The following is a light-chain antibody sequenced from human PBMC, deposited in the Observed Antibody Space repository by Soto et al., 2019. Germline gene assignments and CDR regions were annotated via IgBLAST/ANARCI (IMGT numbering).Light chain of an antibody. CDR1: SSGVGNYNH. CDR3: CSYAGSQTWG. CDR2: EAT. J-gene: IGLJ3*02. V-gene: IGLV2-23*01. Sequence: QSALTQPASVAGSPGQSVTISCTGTSSGVGNYNHVSWYQQHPGKAPKLMSYEATQLPSGVSNRFSASKYGNTASLTISGLQAEDEADYYCCSYAGSQTWGFGGGTKLTVL.